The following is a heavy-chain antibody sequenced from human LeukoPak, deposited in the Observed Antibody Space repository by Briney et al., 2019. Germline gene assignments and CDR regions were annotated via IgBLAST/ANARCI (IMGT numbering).Heavy chain of an antibody. CDR3: ARRMYYYDSSGDGGYWLDP. V-gene: IGHV4-59*08. Sequence: SETLSLTCTVSGGSISSYYWSWIRQPPGKGLEWIGYIYYSGSTNYNPSLKSRVTISVDTSKNQFSLKLSSVTAADTAVYYCARRMYYYDSSGDGGYWLDPWGQGTLVTVSS. D-gene: IGHD3-22*01. CDR2: IYYSGST. CDR1: GGSISSYY. J-gene: IGHJ5*02.